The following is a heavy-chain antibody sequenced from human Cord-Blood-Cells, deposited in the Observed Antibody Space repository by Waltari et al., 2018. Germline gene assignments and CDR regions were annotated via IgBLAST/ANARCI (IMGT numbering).Heavy chain of an antibody. J-gene: IGHJ3*02. CDR1: GYTFTGYY. CDR2: INTNRGGT. D-gene: IGHD6-6*01. V-gene: IGHV1-2*02. CDR3: ARDRSMEIAAHGDAYDI. Sequence: QVQLVQSGAEVKKPGASVKVSCKASGYTFTGYYMHWVRQAPGQGLEWIGRINTNRGGTSKDQKNPGRVTMTRDTSISTAYMELSRLRADDTAVYYCARDRSMEIAAHGDAYDIWGQGTMVTVAS.